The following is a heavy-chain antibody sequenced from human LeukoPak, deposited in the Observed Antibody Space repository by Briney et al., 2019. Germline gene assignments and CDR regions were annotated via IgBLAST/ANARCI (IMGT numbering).Heavy chain of an antibody. D-gene: IGHD1-1*01. J-gene: IGHJ4*02. CDR3: ARASWASNADAVW. CDR2: LKGTGEK. Sequence: PGGSLRLSCVASGFSFSSYAMSWVRQTPARGLEWVSSLKGTGEKYYADSVKGRFTLSRDDSRNTVYLQLNNLRVEDTGVYYCARASWASNADAVWWGQGTVVTVSS. V-gene: IGHV3-23*01. CDR1: GFSFSSYA.